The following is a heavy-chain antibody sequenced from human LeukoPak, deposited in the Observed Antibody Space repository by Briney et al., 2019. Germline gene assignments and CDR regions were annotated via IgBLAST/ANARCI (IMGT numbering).Heavy chain of an antibody. CDR1: GGSISSGSYY. CDR3: AREFDY. Sequence: SETLSLTCTVSGGSISSGSYYWSWIRQPAGKGLEWIGRVYTSGSTNYDPSLKSRVTISVDTSKNQFSLKLSSVTAADTAVYYCAREFDYWGQGTLVTVSS. CDR2: VYTSGST. V-gene: IGHV4-61*02. J-gene: IGHJ4*02.